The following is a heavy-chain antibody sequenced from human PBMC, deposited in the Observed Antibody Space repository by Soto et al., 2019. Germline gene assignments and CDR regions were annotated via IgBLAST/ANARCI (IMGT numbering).Heavy chain of an antibody. J-gene: IGHJ5*02. Sequence: SETLSLPCTVSGGSISSSSYYWGWLRQPPGKGLEWIGSIYYSGSTYYNPSLKSRVTISVDTSKNQFSLKLSSVTAADTAVYYCARHHSSSWYENNWFDPWGQGTLVTVSS. CDR1: GGSISSSSYY. V-gene: IGHV4-39*01. CDR2: IYYSGST. CDR3: ARHHSSSWYENNWFDP. D-gene: IGHD6-13*01.